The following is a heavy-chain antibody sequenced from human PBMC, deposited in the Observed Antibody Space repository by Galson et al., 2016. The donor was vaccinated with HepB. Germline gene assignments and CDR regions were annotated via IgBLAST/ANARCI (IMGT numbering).Heavy chain of an antibody. CDR2: ICGRCGDM. Sequence: SLRLSCAASGFTFDKYGMTWFRQAPGKGLEWVSTICGRCGDMDYADSVKGRFTISRDDSKNTLYLHMNSLRVEDTAIYYCAIDPSQWHDLLFGYWAQGTLVTVSA. CDR3: AIDPSQWHDLLFGY. D-gene: IGHD6-19*01. J-gene: IGHJ4*02. V-gene: IGHV3-23*01. CDR1: GFTFDKYG.